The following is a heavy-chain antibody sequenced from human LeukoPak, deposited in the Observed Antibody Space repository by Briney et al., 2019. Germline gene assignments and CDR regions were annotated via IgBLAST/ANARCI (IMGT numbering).Heavy chain of an antibody. J-gene: IGHJ3*02. Sequence: ASVKVSCKASGYTFTNCYMHWVRQAPGQGLEWMGIVSPSGSSTTYAQKFQGRVTMTRDMSTTTVYMELSSLRSEDTAVYYCARGSSRSPRDAFDIWGQGTMVSVSS. CDR3: ARGSSRSPRDAFDI. CDR2: VSPSGSST. CDR1: GYTFTNCY. V-gene: IGHV1-46*01.